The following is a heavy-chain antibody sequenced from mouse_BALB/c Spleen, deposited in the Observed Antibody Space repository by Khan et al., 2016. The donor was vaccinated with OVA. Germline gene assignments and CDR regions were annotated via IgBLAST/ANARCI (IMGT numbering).Heavy chain of an antibody. V-gene: IGHV1-77*01. Sequence: QVQLQQSGAQLARPGASVKLSCKASGYTFTDYYINWMRQRTGQGLEWIGEIYPGCDNTYYNENFKGRATLTVDKSSNTAYMEFSSLTSDDSAVYFCAREWAACFPYWGQGTLVTVSA. CDR3: AREWAACFPY. J-gene: IGHJ3*01. CDR1: GYTFTDYY. CDR2: IYPGCDNT.